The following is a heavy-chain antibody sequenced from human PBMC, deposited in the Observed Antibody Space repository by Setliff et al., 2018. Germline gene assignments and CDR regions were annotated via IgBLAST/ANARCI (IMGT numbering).Heavy chain of an antibody. V-gene: IGHV1-18*01. CDR2: ISAYSGKA. J-gene: IGHJ4*02. Sequence: GASVKVSCKASGYTFSDYGITWVRQAPGQGLEWMGWISAYSGKAYYAQKLQGRATMTTDTSTGTAYLELRSLRSDDTAVYYCSRLVRYCTTTSCQRLSGDEYWGQGTLVTVSS. D-gene: IGHD2-2*01. CDR3: SRLVRYCTTTSCQRLSGDEY. CDR1: GYTFSDYG.